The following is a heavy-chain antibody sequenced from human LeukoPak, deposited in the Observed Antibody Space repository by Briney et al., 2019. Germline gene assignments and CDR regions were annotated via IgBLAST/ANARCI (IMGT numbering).Heavy chain of an antibody. CDR2: INHSGST. Sequence: NASETLSLTCAVYGGSFSGYYWSWIRQPPGKGLEWIGEINHSGSTNYNPSLKSRVTISVDTSKNQFSLKLSSVTAADTAVYYCARRLNWGGYYYYMDVWGKGTTVTVSS. J-gene: IGHJ6*03. CDR3: ARRLNWGGYYYYMDV. V-gene: IGHV4-34*01. CDR1: GGSFSGYY. D-gene: IGHD7-27*01.